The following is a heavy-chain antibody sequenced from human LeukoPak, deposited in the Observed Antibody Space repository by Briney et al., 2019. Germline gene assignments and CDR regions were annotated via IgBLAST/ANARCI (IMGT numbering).Heavy chain of an antibody. CDR1: GFSFSSYW. Sequence: GGSLRLSCAASGFSFSSYWMHWVRQAPGKGLVWVSRISSDGSIINYADSVKGRFTISRDNAKNTLYLQMNSLRAEDTAVYYCARGYNWNDEDWFDPWGQGTLVTVSS. D-gene: IGHD1-1*01. V-gene: IGHV3-74*01. CDR2: ISSDGSII. J-gene: IGHJ5*02. CDR3: ARGYNWNDEDWFDP.